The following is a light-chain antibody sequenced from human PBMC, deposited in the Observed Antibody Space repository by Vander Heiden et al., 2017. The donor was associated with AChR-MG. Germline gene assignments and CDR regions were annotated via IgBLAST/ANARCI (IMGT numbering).Light chain of an antibody. V-gene: IGKV1-39*01. Sequence: DTQMTQPPSSLSASVGDRVTITCRASQSISSYLNWYRQKPGKAPKLLIYAASSLQSGVPSRFSGSGSGTDFTLTISSLQPEDFATYYCQQSYSTPWTFGQGTKVEIK. CDR1: QSISSY. CDR3: QQSYSTPWT. CDR2: AAS. J-gene: IGKJ1*01.